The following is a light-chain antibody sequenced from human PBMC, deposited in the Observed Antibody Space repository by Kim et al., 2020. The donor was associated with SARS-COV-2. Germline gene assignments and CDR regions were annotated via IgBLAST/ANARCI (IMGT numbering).Light chain of an antibody. J-gene: IGLJ1*01. V-gene: IGLV3-1*01. CDR1: KMGGKV. CDR2: SEK. CDR3: QAWDSSTHNYV. Sequence: PGQNGSITWAGIKMGGKVCSWVGQKPGPAPVVVILSEKQRASGIPERFSGSNSGNTATLTISGTQAMDEADYYCQAWDSSTHNYVFGAGTKVTVL.